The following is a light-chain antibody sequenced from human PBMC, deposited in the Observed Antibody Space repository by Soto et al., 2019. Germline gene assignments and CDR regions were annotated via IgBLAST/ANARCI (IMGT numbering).Light chain of an antibody. CDR3: QQYFGSSWP. CDR2: ATS. Sequence: EIVLTQSPGTLSSSPGERATLSCRASQSIDNRYLAWYQHKPGQAPRLLIYATSSRATGIPDRFGGSGSGKDFTLTINRLEPEDFAVYYCQQYFGSSWPFGQGTKVDIK. V-gene: IGKV3-20*01. CDR1: QSIDNRY. J-gene: IGKJ1*01.